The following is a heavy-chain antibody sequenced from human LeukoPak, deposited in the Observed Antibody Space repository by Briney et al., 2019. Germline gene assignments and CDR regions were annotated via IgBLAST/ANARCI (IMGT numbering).Heavy chain of an antibody. Sequence: GGSLSLSFPASGFTFSSYSMNWVRQAPGKGLECVSSISSSSSSIYYADSVKGRFTISRDDAKNSLYLQMNSLRAEDTAVYYCARTATDTGEFDYWGQGTLVTVSS. D-gene: IGHD6-13*01. CDR2: ISSSSSSI. CDR1: GFTFSSYS. J-gene: IGHJ4*02. V-gene: IGHV3-21*01. CDR3: ARTATDTGEFDY.